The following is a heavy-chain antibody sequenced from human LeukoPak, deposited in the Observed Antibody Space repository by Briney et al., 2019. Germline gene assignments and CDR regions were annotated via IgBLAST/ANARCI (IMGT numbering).Heavy chain of an antibody. CDR1: GFTFSSYA. J-gene: IGHJ3*02. CDR2: ISSSSSYI. CDR3: ARSEISSGFYFRDI. Sequence: PGGSLRLSCAASGFTFSSYAMHWVRQAPGKGLEWVSSISSSSSYIYYADSVKGRFTISRDNAKNSLYLQMNSLRAEDTAVYYCARSEISSGFYFRDIWGQGTMVTVSS. V-gene: IGHV3-21*01. D-gene: IGHD6-19*01.